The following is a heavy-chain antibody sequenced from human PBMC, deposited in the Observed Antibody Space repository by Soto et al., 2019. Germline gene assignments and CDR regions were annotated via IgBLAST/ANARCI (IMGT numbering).Heavy chain of an antibody. Sequence: QVQLQESGPGLVKPSETLSLTCTGSGGSVSSGSYYWSWSRQPPGKGLEWIGYIYYSGSTNYNPSLKSRVTISVDTSKNQFSLKLSSVTAADTAVYYCARGIEVWYQGSNYYCRDVWGQGTTVTVSS. CDR2: IYYSGST. CDR3: ARGIEVWYQGSNYYCRDV. CDR1: GGSVSSGSYY. J-gene: IGHJ6*02. V-gene: IGHV4-61*01. D-gene: IGHD2-2*01.